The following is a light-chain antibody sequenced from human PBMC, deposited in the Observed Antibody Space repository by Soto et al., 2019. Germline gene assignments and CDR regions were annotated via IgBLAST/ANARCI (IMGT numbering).Light chain of an antibody. Sequence: QSVLTQPPSVSAAPGQTVTISCSGSSSNIGDNYVSWYQQLPGTAPKLLIYDNNKRPSGIPDRFSGSKSGTSATLDITGLQTGDEADYYCGTWDSSLRGVFGGGTKVTVL. CDR3: GTWDSSLRGV. CDR1: SSNIGDNY. V-gene: IGLV1-51*01. J-gene: IGLJ2*01. CDR2: DNN.